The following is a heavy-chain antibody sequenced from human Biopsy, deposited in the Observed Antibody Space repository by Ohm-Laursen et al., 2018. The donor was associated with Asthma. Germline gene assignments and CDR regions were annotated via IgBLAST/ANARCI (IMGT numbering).Heavy chain of an antibody. Sequence: SDTLSLTCTVSGGSMSSSSYYWGWIRQPPGKGLEWMGSISYTGSAYHNPSLKSRVTISVDTSKNHFSLKLSSVTAADTAVYYYARHWGWGSFFDYWGQGTPVTVSS. V-gene: IGHV4-39*01. CDR2: ISYTGSA. CDR1: GGSMSSSSYY. CDR3: ARHWGWGSFFDY. D-gene: IGHD7-27*01. J-gene: IGHJ4*02.